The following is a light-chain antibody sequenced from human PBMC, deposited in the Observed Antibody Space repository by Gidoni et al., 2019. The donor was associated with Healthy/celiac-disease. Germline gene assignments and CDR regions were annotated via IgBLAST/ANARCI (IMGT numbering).Light chain of an antibody. CDR3: QQYGSSPLT. CDR1: QSVSSSY. V-gene: IGKV3-20*01. J-gene: IGKJ4*01. CDR2: GAS. Sequence: EIVLTQSPGTLSLSPGERATLSCRASQSVSSSYLAWYQQKPGQAPRLLIDGASSRATGIPDRFSGSGSGTDFTLTISRLEPEYFAVYYCQQYGSSPLTFGGGTKVEIK.